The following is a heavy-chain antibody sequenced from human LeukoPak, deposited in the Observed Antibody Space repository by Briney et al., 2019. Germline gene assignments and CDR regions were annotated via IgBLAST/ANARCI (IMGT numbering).Heavy chain of an antibody. CDR2: IRYDGSNK. Sequence: SGGSLRLSCAASGFTFSSYGMHWVRQAPGKGLEWVAFIRYDGSNKYYADSVKGRFTISRDNSKNTLYLQMNSLRAEDTAVYYCAKDRLSRVPAAITDYWGQGTLVTVSS. V-gene: IGHV3-30*02. CDR1: GFTFSSYG. CDR3: AKDRLSRVPAAITDY. D-gene: IGHD2-2*01. J-gene: IGHJ4*02.